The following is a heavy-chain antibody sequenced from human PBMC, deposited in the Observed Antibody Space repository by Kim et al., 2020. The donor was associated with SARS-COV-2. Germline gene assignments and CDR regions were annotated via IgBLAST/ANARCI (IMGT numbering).Heavy chain of an antibody. J-gene: IGHJ4*02. Sequence: SETLSLTCTVSGYSISSGYYWGWIRQPPGKGLEWIGSIYHSGSTYYNPSLKSRVTISVDTSKNQFSLKLSSVTAADTAVYYCARDRTGGVCDYWGQGTL. D-gene: IGHD2-8*02. CDR1: GYSISSGYY. CDR3: ARDRTGGVCDY. V-gene: IGHV4-38-2*02. CDR2: IYHSGST.